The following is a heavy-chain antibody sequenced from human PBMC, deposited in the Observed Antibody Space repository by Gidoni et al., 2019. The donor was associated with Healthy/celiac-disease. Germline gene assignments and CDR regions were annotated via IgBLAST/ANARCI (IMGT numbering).Heavy chain of an antibody. D-gene: IGHD1-26*01. J-gene: IGHJ6*02. CDR2: ISGSGGST. Sequence: EVQLLESGGGLVQPGGSLRLSCAASGFTFSSYAMSWVRQAPGKGLEWVSAISGSGGSTYYADYVKGRLTISRDNSKNTLYLQMNSMRAEDTAVYYCANTPIVGATISSYYYYGMDVWGQGTTVTVSS. CDR3: ANTPIVGATISSYYYYGMDV. V-gene: IGHV3-23*01. CDR1: GFTFSSYA.